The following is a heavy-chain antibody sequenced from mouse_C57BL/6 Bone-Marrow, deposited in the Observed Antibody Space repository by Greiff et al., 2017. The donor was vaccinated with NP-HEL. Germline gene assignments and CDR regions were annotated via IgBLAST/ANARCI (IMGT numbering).Heavy chain of an antibody. CDR1: GYTFTSYW. V-gene: IGHV1-69*01. J-gene: IGHJ3*01. D-gene: IGHD2-4*01. CDR2: IDPADSYT. CDR3: ARDYDYALPY. Sequence: VQLQQSGAELVMPGASVKLSCKASGYTFTSYWMHWVKQRPGQGLEWIGEIDPADSYTNYNQKFKGKSTLTVDKSSSTAYLQLSSLTPEDSAVYYCARDYDYALPYWGQGTLVTVSA.